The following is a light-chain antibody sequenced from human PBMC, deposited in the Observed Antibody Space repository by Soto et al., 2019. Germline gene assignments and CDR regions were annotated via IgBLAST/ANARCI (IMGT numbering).Light chain of an antibody. CDR3: QQYNVPST. V-gene: IGKV1-5*01. Sequence: DILMTQSPSTLSASVRDRVTITCRARQTISNRLAWYQQKPGRAPKLLIYDASRLDGGVPSRFSGSGSGTEFTLTISSLPPDDFATYYCQQYNVPSTFGQGTEVENK. J-gene: IGKJ1*01. CDR1: QTISNR. CDR2: DAS.